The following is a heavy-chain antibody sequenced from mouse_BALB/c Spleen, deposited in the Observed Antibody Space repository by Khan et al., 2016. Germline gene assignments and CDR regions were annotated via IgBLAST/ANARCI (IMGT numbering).Heavy chain of an antibody. D-gene: IGHD2-4*01. CDR2: ILPGSYT. J-gene: IGHJ3*01. CDR1: GYTFSSYW. Sequence: QVQLKESGAELMKPGASVKISCKATGYTFSSYWIEWVKQRPGHGLEWIGEILPGSYTNYKEKFKVKATFTADTSSNTAYMQLIRLTPEDSAVYYCARWGYYDYDGAWFAYWGQGTLVTVSA. V-gene: IGHV1-9*01. CDR3: ARWGYYDYDGAWFAY.